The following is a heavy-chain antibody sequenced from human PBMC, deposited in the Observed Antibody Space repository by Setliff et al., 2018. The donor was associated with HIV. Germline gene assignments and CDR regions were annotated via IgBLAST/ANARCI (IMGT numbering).Heavy chain of an antibody. Sequence: SETLSLTCTVSGYSISSGYYWGWIRQPPGKGLEWIGSIHQSGSTYYNSSLKSRVTISVDTSKNQFSLKLSSVTAADTAVFYCARLTTTYYYDSSAYYHPVWGQGTLVTVSS. CDR1: GYSISSGYY. V-gene: IGHV4-38-2*02. J-gene: IGHJ4*02. CDR2: IHQSGST. CDR3: ARLTTTYYYDSSAYYHPV. D-gene: IGHD3-22*01.